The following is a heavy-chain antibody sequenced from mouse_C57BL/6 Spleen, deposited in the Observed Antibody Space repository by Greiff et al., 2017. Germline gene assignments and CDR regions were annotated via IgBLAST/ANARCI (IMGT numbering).Heavy chain of an antibody. V-gene: IGHV1-19*01. CDR2: INPYNGGT. CDR1: GYTFTDYY. D-gene: IGHD2-2*01. CDR3: ARDGYDDAMDY. Sequence: EVQLQQSGPVLVKPGASVKMSCKASGYTFTDYYMNWVKQSHGKSLEWIGVINPYNGGTSYNQKFKGKATLTVDKSSSTAYMELNSLTSEDSAVYYCARDGYDDAMDYWGQGTSVTVSS. J-gene: IGHJ4*01.